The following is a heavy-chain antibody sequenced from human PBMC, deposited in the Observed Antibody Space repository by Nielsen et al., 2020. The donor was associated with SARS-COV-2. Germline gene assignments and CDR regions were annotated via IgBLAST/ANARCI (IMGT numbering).Heavy chain of an antibody. CDR1: GFTFSSYG. CDR3: AKKGYSYGTFDY. V-gene: IGHV3-30*18. J-gene: IGHJ4*02. Sequence: GESLKISCAASGFTFSSYGMHWVRQAPGKGLEWVAVISYDGSNKYYADSVKGRFTISRDNSKNTLYLQMNSLRAEDTAVYYCAKKGYSYGTFDYWGQGTTVTVSS. CDR2: ISYDGSNK. D-gene: IGHD5-18*01.